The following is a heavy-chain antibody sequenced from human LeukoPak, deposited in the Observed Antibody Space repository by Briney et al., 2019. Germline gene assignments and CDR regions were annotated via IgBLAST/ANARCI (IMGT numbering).Heavy chain of an antibody. D-gene: IGHD3-3*01. Sequence: SETLSLTCTVSGGSISNIYWGWIRQPPGKGLEWIGYIYYTGSTNYNPSLKSRVTMLIDTSKNHFSLTLTSVTAADTAVYYCARHLGAAGVLRFDPWGQGTLVTVSS. CDR3: ARHLGAAGVLRFDP. CDR1: GGSISNIY. J-gene: IGHJ5*02. V-gene: IGHV4-59*08. CDR2: IYYTGST.